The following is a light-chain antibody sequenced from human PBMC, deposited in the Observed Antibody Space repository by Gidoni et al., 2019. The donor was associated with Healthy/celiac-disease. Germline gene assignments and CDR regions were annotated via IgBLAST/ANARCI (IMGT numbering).Light chain of an antibody. CDR1: QSISSY. Sequence: DIKMTQSSSSLSASVGDRVTITCRASQSISSYLNWYQQKPGKAPKLLIYAASSLQSGVPSRFSGSGSGTDFTLTISSLQPEDFATYYCQQSYSTLQFTFGPXTKVDIK. CDR3: QQSYSTLQFT. V-gene: IGKV1-39*01. CDR2: AAS. J-gene: IGKJ3*01.